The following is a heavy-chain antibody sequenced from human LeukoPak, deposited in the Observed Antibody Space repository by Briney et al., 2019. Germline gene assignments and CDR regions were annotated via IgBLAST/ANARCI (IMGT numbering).Heavy chain of an antibody. CDR3: ARDQGSLTRSLSTGY. D-gene: IGHD1-26*01. CDR1: GYTFTGYH. V-gene: IGHV1-2*06. J-gene: IGHJ4*02. CDR2: INPYSGDT. Sequence: ASVKVSCKASGYTFTGYHIHWVRQAPGQGLEWMGRINPYSGDTNFAQKFQGRVTMTRDTSITTAYMDLSSLTPDDTAVYFCARDQGSLTRSLSTGYWGQGTQVTVSS.